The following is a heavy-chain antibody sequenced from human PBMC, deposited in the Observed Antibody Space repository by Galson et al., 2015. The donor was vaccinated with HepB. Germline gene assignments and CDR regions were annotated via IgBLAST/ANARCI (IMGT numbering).Heavy chain of an antibody. CDR3: ARDLVGATRNYYYGMDV. CDR1: GGTFSSYA. Sequence: SVKVSCKASGGTFSSYAISWVRQASGQGLEWMGRIIPILGIANYAQKFQGRVTITADKSTSTAYMELSSLRSEDTAVYYCARDLVGATRNYYYGMDVWGQGTTVTVSS. D-gene: IGHD1-26*01. V-gene: IGHV1-69*04. CDR2: IIPILGIA. J-gene: IGHJ6*02.